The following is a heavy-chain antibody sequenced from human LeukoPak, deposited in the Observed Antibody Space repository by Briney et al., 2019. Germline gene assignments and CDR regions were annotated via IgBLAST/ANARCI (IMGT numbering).Heavy chain of an antibody. D-gene: IGHD3-10*01. Sequence: GASVKVSCKASGGTFSSYAISWVRQAPGQGLEWMGRIIPIFGTANYAQKFQGRVTITADKSTSTAYMELSSLRSEDTAVYYCARGRFGRGAFDIWGQGTMVTVSS. CDR2: IIPIFGTA. CDR1: GGTFSSYA. CDR3: ARGRFGRGAFDI. V-gene: IGHV1-69*06. J-gene: IGHJ3*02.